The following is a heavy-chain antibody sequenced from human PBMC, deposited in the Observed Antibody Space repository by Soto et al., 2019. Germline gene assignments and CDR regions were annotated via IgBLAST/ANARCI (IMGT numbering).Heavy chain of an antibody. V-gene: IGHV4-59*12. CDR2: IYHSGSS. J-gene: IGHJ6*02. CDR1: GGSISSYY. Sequence: SETLSLTCTVSGGSISSYYWSWIRQPPGKGLEWIGYIYHSGSSNYNPSLKSRVTILLDTSKNQLSLKLSSVTAADTAVYYCARDLWGYCGTDCYPLDVWGQGTTVTVS. D-gene: IGHD2-21*02. CDR3: ARDLWGYCGTDCYPLDV.